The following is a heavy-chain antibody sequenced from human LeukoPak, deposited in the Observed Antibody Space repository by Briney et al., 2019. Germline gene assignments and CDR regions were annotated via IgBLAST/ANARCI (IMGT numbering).Heavy chain of an antibody. CDR2: THASGSF. J-gene: IGHJ4*02. D-gene: IGHD2-21*02. CDR1: GDSISSDTYY. CDR3: ARRARDWYSPIEY. Sequence: KPSETLSLTCTVSGDSISSDTYYWSWIRQPAGKGLQWVGRTHASGSFMYNPSLKSRLTISIDTSKKQFSLKLSSVTDADTAVYYCARRARDWYSPIEYWGPGTLVTVSS. V-gene: IGHV4-61*02.